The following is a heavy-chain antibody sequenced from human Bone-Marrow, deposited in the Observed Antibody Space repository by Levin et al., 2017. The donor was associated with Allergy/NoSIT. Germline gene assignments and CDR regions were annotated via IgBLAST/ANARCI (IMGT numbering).Heavy chain of an antibody. Sequence: GASVKVSCKASGYTFTDYYMNWVRQAPGQGLEWMGWINPNSGGTNYAQKFQGRVTMTRDTSISTAYIALSGLRCDDTAVYYCARDPDYYDRAFDIWGQGTMVTVSS. V-gene: IGHV1-2*02. D-gene: IGHD3-22*01. CDR2: INPNSGGT. CDR3: ARDPDYYDRAFDI. J-gene: IGHJ3*02. CDR1: GYTFTDYY.